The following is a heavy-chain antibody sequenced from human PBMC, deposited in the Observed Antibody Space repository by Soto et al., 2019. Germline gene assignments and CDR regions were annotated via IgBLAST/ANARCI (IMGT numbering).Heavy chain of an antibody. CDR3: ARVETLGEHYGMDV. CDR1: GYTFTGYY. Sequence: GASVKVSCKASGYTFTGYYMHWVRQAPGQGLERMGWINPNSGGTNYAQKFQGWVTMTRDTSISTAYMELSRLRSDDTAVYYCARVETLGEHYGMDVWGQGTTVTVSS. D-gene: IGHD3-16*01. V-gene: IGHV1-2*04. J-gene: IGHJ6*02. CDR2: INPNSGGT.